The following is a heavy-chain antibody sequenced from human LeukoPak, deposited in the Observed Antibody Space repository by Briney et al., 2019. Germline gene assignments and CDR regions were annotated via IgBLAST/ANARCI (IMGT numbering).Heavy chain of an antibody. CDR2: IKQDGSEK. D-gene: IGHD6-19*01. J-gene: IGHJ4*02. Sequence: GGSLRLSCAASGFTFSSYSMNWVRQAPGKGLEWVANIKQDGSEKYYVNSVKGRFTISRDNAKNSLYLQMNSLRAEDTAVYHCARDSSGWTDLDYWGQGTLVTVSS. CDR3: ARDSSGWTDLDY. CDR1: GFTFSSYS. V-gene: IGHV3-7*01.